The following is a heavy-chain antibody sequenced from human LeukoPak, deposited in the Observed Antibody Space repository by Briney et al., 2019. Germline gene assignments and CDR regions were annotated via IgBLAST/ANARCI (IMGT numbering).Heavy chain of an antibody. CDR1: GFIFNNYG. Sequence: PGGSPRLSCAASGFIFNNYGMHWVRQAPGKGLEWVAFIRYDGSNNYYADSVKGRFTISRDNSKNTLYLQMNSLRAEETAVYYCAKDSRTYYYGSGSFSLPKRPLGYFEYWGQGTLVTVSS. V-gene: IGHV3-30*02. D-gene: IGHD3-10*01. CDR2: IRYDGSNN. CDR3: AKDSRTYYYGSGSFSLPKRPLGYFEY. J-gene: IGHJ4*02.